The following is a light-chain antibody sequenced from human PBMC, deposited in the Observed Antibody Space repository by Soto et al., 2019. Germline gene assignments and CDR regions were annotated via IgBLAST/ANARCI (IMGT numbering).Light chain of an antibody. V-gene: IGKV1-33*01. Sequence: DSQMTQSPSSLSASVRDRVTITCQASQDITNYLNWYQQKPGKAPKLLICDASNLEPGVPSRFSGSGSETDFTFTISSLQPEDIATYYCQQYDKLPFTFGPGTKVDIK. CDR2: DAS. J-gene: IGKJ3*01. CDR1: QDITNY. CDR3: QQYDKLPFT.